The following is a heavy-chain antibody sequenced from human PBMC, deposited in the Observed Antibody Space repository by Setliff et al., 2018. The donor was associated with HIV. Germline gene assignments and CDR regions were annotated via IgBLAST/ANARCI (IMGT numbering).Heavy chain of an antibody. D-gene: IGHD1-1*01. V-gene: IGHV1-2*02. J-gene: IGHJ2*01. CDR2: INPNSGGT. CDR1: GYTFTDHF. CDR3: ARGLENWYFDL. Sequence: ASVKVSCKASGYTFTDHFIHWVRQAPGQGLEWMGWINPNSGGTNYAQKFQGRVTMTRDTSISTAYMELSSLRYDDTAVYYGARGLENWYFDLWGRGTLVTVSS.